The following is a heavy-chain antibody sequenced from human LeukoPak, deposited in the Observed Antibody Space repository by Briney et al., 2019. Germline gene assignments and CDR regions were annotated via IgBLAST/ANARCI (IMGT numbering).Heavy chain of an antibody. Sequence: GGSLRLSCAASGFTFSSYGMHWVRQAPGKGLEWVAVISYDGSNKYYADSVKGRFTISRDNSKNTLYLQMNSLRAEDKAVYYCAKEIAVAGTRWFDPWGQGTLVTVSS. CDR3: AKEIAVAGTRWFDP. CDR1: GFTFSSYG. V-gene: IGHV3-30*18. J-gene: IGHJ5*02. CDR2: ISYDGSNK. D-gene: IGHD6-19*01.